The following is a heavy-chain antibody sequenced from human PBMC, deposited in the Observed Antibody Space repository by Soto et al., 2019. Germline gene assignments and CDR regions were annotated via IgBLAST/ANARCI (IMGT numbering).Heavy chain of an antibody. CDR2: ISGSGGST. Sequence: GGSLRLSCAASGFTFSSYAMSWVRQAPGKGLEWVSAISGSGGSTYYADSVKGRFTISRDNSKNTLYLQMNSLRAEDTAVYYCAKGDQDIVVVVAAIDPWGQGTLVTVSS. CDR1: GFTFSSYA. CDR3: AKGDQDIVVVVAAIDP. V-gene: IGHV3-23*01. J-gene: IGHJ5*02. D-gene: IGHD2-15*01.